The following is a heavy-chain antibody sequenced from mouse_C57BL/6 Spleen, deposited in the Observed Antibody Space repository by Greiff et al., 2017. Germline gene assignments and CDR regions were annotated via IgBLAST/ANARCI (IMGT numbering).Heavy chain of an antibody. D-gene: IGHD2-5*01. J-gene: IGHJ4*01. CDR1: GYAFSSSW. Sequence: QVQLQQSGPELVKPGASVKISCKASGYAFSSSWMNWVKQRPGKGLEWIGRIYPGDGDTNYNGKFKGKATLTADKSSSTAYMQLSSLTSEDSAVYFCARPVYYSKYVGYAMDYWGQGTSVTVSS. CDR2: IYPGDGDT. V-gene: IGHV1-82*01. CDR3: ARPVYYSKYVGYAMDY.